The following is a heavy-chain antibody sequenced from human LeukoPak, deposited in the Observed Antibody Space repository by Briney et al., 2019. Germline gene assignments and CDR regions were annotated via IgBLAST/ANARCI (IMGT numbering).Heavy chain of an antibody. D-gene: IGHD2-2*01. V-gene: IGHV1-2*02. J-gene: IGHJ4*02. CDR1: GYTFTVYY. Sequence: ASVKVSCRASGYTFTVYYMHWVRQAPGQGLEWMGWINPNSGDIKYAQKLQGRVTMTRDTSISSAYMDLSSLTSDDTAVYFCTRGSKTVNGETMPFEYWGQGNLVTVSS. CDR2: INPNSGDI. CDR3: TRGSKTVNGETMPFEY.